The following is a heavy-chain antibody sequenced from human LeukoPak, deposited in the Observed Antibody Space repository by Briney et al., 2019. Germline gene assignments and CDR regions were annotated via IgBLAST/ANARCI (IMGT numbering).Heavy chain of an antibody. D-gene: IGHD6-19*01. CDR1: GFPFRYYY. V-gene: IGHV3-11*01. J-gene: IGHJ4*02. CDR3: ARQPRYSSGWYDFDY. CDR2: INYNGGTT. Sequence: GSLELSCAVSGFPFRYYYMSWIRQAPGKGPEWISYINYNGGTTYYADSVKGRFTISRDNGKDSLYLQMNSLSAEDTAVYYCARQPRYSSGWYDFDYWGQGTLVTVSS.